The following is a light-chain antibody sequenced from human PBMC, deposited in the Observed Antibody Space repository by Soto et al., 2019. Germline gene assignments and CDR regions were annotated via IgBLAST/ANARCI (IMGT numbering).Light chain of an antibody. V-gene: IGKV1-39*01. CDR2: AAS. CDR3: QQSHSTPQT. J-gene: IGKJ1*01. Sequence: IHMTQSPSSLSESAGNRVTIICRASQSISGYLNWYQQEQGKAPKLLIYAASSLQSGVPSRFSGSGYGTDFNLTISSLQPEDFATYYSQQSHSTPQTFGQGTKVDIK. CDR1: QSISGY.